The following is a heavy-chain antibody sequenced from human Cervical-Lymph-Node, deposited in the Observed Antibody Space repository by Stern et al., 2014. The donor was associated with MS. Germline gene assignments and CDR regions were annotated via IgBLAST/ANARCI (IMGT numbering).Heavy chain of an antibody. J-gene: IGHJ3*02. CDR1: GYTLSSYT. V-gene: IGHV1-3*01. Sequence: QVQLVQSGAEVKKPGASVKVSCKASGYTLSSYTLNWVRQAPGQRPECMGCINAASGDTQYSPKIQGRVTITSDTSASTAYMELSSLTSEDTAVYYCARDLSGFDAFDIWGQGTLVTVSS. CDR3: ARDLSGFDAFDI. D-gene: IGHD3-10*01. CDR2: INAASGDT.